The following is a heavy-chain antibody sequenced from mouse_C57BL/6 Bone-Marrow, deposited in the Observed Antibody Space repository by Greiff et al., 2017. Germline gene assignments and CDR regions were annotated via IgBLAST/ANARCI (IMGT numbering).Heavy chain of an antibody. CDR1: GFTFSSYG. V-gene: IGHV5-6*01. J-gene: IGHJ2*01. D-gene: IGHD4-1*01. Sequence: EVNLVESGGDLVKPGGSLKLSCAASGFTFSSYGMSWVRQTPDKRLEWVATISSGGSYTYYPDSVKGRFTISRDNAKNTLYLQMSSLKSEDTAMYYCARQRTGYYFDYWGQGTTLTVSS. CDR3: ARQRTGYYFDY. CDR2: ISSGGSYT.